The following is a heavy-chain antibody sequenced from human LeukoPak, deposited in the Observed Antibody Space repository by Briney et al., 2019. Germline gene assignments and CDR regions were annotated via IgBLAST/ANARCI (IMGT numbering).Heavy chain of an antibody. CDR3: ARGKMGYYGMDV. Sequence: GSLRLSCVVSGFTFSSYSMNWVRQAPGKGLEWVSYISSSSSTIYYADSVKGRFTISRDTAKNSLHLQMNSLRAEDTAVYYCARGKMGYYGMDVWGQGTTATVSS. CDR1: GFTFSSYS. J-gene: IGHJ6*02. CDR2: ISSSSSTI. D-gene: IGHD2-8*01. V-gene: IGHV3-48*01.